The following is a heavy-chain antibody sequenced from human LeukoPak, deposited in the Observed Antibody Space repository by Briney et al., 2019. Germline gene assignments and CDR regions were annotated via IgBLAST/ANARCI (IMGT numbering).Heavy chain of an antibody. D-gene: IGHD3-10*01. J-gene: IGHJ4*02. V-gene: IGHV4-34*01. CDR1: GGSFSGYY. Sequence: SETLSLTCAVYGGSFSGYYWSWIRQPPRKGLEWIGVINHSGSTNYNPSLKSRVTISVDTSKNQFSLKLSSVTAADTAVYYCATTNVLLWFGELSKTAYFDYWGQGTLVTVSS. CDR2: INHSGST. CDR3: ATTNVLLWFGELSKTAYFDY.